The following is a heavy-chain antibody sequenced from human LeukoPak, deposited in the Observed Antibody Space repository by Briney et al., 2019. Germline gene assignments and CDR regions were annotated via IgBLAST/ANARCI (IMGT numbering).Heavy chain of an antibody. Sequence: GGSLRLSCAASGFTFSSYAMHWVRQAPGKGLEWVAVISCDGSNKYYADSVKGRFTISRDNSKNTLYLQMNSLRAEDTAVYYCAREYSGYDLFDYWGQGTLVTVSS. CDR1: GFTFSSYA. CDR3: AREYSGYDLFDY. CDR2: ISCDGSNK. J-gene: IGHJ4*02. V-gene: IGHV3-30*04. D-gene: IGHD5-12*01.